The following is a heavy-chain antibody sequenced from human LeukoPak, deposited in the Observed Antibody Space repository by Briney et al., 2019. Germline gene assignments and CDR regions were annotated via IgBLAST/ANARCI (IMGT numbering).Heavy chain of an antibody. D-gene: IGHD6-13*01. J-gene: IGHJ4*02. Sequence: ASVKVSCKASGYTFTNYGITWVRQAPGQGLEWMGWINANNGDTNYAQNLQGRVTMTRDTSTSTAYMEVRSLRSDDTAVYYCARGPIAAAGDHWGQGTLVTVSS. CDR1: GYTFTNYG. V-gene: IGHV1-18*01. CDR3: ARGPIAAAGDH. CDR2: INANNGDT.